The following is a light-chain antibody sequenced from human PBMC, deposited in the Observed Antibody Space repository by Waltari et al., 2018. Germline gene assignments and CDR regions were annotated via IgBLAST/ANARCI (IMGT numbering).Light chain of an antibody. V-gene: IGLV2-11*01. Sequence: QSALTQPRSVSGSPGPSVTISCTGTSSDVGGSNYVPWYQQHPGKAPKLMIYDVSKRPSGVPDRFSGSKSGNTASLTISGLQAEDEADYYCCSYAGSYTFKVVFGGGTKLTVL. CDR3: CSYAGSYTFKVV. CDR1: SSDVGGSNY. J-gene: IGLJ2*01. CDR2: DVS.